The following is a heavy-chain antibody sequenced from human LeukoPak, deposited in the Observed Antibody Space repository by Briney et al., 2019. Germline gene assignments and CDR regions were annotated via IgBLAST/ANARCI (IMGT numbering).Heavy chain of an antibody. CDR1: GFTFSSYG. J-gene: IGHJ3*02. CDR3: ARDSVAADAFDI. Sequence: GGSLRLSCAASGFTFSSYGMSWVRQAPGKGLEWVSYISSSGTTIYYADSVKGRITISRDNAKNSLYLQMNSLRAEDTAIYYCARDSVAADAFDIWGQGTMLTVSS. V-gene: IGHV3-48*04. CDR2: ISSSGTTI. D-gene: IGHD2-15*01.